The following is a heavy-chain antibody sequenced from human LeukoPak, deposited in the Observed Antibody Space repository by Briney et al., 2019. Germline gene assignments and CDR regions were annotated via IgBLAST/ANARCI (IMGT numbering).Heavy chain of an antibody. V-gene: IGHV4-59*01. CDR2: IYYSGST. CDR3: ASRGTGTRYYGMEV. D-gene: IGHD1-7*01. CDR1: GGSISTYY. J-gene: IGHJ6*02. Sequence: PSETLSLTCTVSGGSISTYYWSWIRQPPGKGLEWIGYIYYSGSTNYNPSLRSRVTISVDTSKNQFSLKLTSVTAADTAVYYCASRGTGTRYYGMEVWCQQTTVTVSS.